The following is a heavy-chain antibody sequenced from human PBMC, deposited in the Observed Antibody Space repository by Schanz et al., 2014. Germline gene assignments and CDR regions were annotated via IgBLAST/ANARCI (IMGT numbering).Heavy chain of an antibody. D-gene: IGHD3-16*02. J-gene: IGHJ4*02. Sequence: EVQLLESGGGLVQPGGSLRLSCATSGFSFSSYAINWVRQAPGKGLEWVSGISGSGASTYYADSVKGRFTISRDNSKNTLYLQMNSLRPEDTAVYFCARDNRYYLFDYWGQGALGTVSS. V-gene: IGHV3-23*01. CDR3: ARDNRYYLFDY. CDR2: ISGSGAST. CDR1: GFSFSSYA.